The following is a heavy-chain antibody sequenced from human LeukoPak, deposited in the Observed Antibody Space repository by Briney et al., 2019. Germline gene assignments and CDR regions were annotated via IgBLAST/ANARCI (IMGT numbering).Heavy chain of an antibody. J-gene: IGHJ6*02. Sequence: GGSLRLSCAASGFTFSSYAMSWVRQAPGKGLEWVSAISGSGGSTYYADSVKGRFTISRDNSKNTLYLQMNSLRAEDTAVYYCAKDPYGDYPYYYYGMDVWGQGTTVTVSS. CDR3: AKDPYGDYPYYYYGMDV. D-gene: IGHD4-17*01. CDR1: GFTFSSYA. V-gene: IGHV3-23*01. CDR2: ISGSGGST.